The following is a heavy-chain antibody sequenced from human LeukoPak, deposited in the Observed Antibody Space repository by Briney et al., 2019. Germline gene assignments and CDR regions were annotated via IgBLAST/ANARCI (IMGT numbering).Heavy chain of an antibody. V-gene: IGHV4-30-4*01. D-gene: IGHD4-17*01. CDR3: AREVPTVTTMYEAYGMDV. J-gene: IGHJ6*02. CDR1: GGSISSGDYY. Sequence: SETLSLTCTVSGGSISSGDYYWSWIRQPPGKGLGWIGFIYYSGSTYYNPSLKSRVTISVDTSKNQFSLKLSSVTAADTAVYYCAREVPTVTTMYEAYGMDVWGQGTTVTVSS. CDR2: IYYSGST.